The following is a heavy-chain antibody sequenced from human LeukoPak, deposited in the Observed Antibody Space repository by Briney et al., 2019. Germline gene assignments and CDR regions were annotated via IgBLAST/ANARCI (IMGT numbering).Heavy chain of an antibody. V-gene: IGHV4-39*01. CDR3: ARPTQTYFDY. CDR1: GGSISSSSYY. J-gene: IGHJ4*02. CDR2: IYYSGST. Sequence: PSETLSLTRTVSGGSISSSSYYWGWIRQPPGKRLEWIGSIYYSGSTYYNPSLKSRVTISVDTSKNQFSLKLSSVTAADTAVYYCARPTQTYFDYWGQGTLATVSS.